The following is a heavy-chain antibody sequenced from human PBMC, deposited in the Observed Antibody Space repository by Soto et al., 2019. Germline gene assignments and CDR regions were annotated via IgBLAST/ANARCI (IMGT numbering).Heavy chain of an antibody. CDR2: IYYSGST. CDR1: GGTISSYC. V-gene: IGHV4-59*01. CDR3: ASPIVVVPAAMDYYYYGMDV. J-gene: IGHJ6*02. D-gene: IGHD2-2*01. Sequence: ETQSLSYTVSGGTISSYCWSWIRQPPGTALALIGYIYYSGSTNYNPSLKSRVTISVDTSKNQFSLKLSSVTAADTAVYYCASPIVVVPAAMDYYYYGMDVWGQGTTVTVAS.